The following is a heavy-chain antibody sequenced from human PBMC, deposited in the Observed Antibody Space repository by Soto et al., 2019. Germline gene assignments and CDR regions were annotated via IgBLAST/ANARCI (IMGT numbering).Heavy chain of an antibody. D-gene: IGHD2-15*01. CDR3: AKSMGGTANGLDV. V-gene: IGHV3-9*01. Sequence: VQLVESGGGLVQPGKSLRLSCDASGFTFDDYAMHWVRQAPGKGLEWVSGISWKSSSIGYADSVKGRFTISTDNXKKSLYLQMNSLTTEDTALYYCAKSMGGTANGLDVWGQGTTVIVSS. J-gene: IGHJ6*02. CDR1: GFTFDDYA. CDR2: ISWKSSSI.